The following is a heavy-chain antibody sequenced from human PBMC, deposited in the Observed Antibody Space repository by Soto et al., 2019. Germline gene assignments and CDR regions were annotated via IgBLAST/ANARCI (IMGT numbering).Heavy chain of an antibody. D-gene: IGHD3-3*01. Sequence: PSETLSLACTFSGDSVTSTSYYWSWVRQPPGKGLEWIGYSYYNGDTMYNPSLKSRVTISVDTSKNQFSLKLSSVTAADTAVYYCAREGGVLRLSNWFDSWGQGSQVTVPQ. J-gene: IGHJ5*01. CDR1: GDSVTSTSYY. CDR2: SYYNGDT. V-gene: IGHV4-61*01. CDR3: AREGGVLRLSNWFDS.